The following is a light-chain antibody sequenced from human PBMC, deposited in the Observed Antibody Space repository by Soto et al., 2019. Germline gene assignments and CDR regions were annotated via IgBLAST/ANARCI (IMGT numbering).Light chain of an antibody. J-gene: IGLJ1*01. CDR3: GTWDNNLSAGV. V-gene: IGLV1-51*01. CDR1: ASNIGSNS. Sequence: QSVLTQPPSVSAAPGQKVTISCSGSASNIGSNSLSWYQQFPGSSPKLLIYDNNKRPSGIPDRFSGSKSDTSATLAITGLQTGDEADYYCGTWDNNLSAGVLGAGTNVTVL. CDR2: DNN.